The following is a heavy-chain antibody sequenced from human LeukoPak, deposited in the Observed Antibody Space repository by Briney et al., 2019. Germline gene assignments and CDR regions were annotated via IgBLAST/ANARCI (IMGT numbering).Heavy chain of an antibody. CDR3: ARFVAVAGTAWYFDL. CDR2: IYPGDSDT. D-gene: IGHD6-19*01. V-gene: IGHV5-51*01. J-gene: IGHJ2*01. CDR1: GYSFTSYW. Sequence: GESLKISCKGSGYSFTSYWIGWGRPMPGKGLEWMGIIYPGDSDTRYSPSFQGQVTISADKSISTAYLQWSSLKASDTAMYYCARFVAVAGTAWYFDLWGRGTLVTVSS.